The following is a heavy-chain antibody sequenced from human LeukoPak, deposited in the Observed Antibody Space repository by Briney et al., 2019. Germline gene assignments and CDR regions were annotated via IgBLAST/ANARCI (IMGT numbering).Heavy chain of an antibody. Sequence: GGSLRLSCAASGFTFRSYWMHWVRHAPGKGVEWVSRVRGDGGTTSYADSVKGRFTISRDNANNMLYLQMNSLRAEDTALYYCARSFVPAFDYWGQGTLVTVSS. CDR2: VRGDGGTT. V-gene: IGHV3-74*01. CDR1: GFTFRSYW. CDR3: ARSFVPAFDY. J-gene: IGHJ4*02.